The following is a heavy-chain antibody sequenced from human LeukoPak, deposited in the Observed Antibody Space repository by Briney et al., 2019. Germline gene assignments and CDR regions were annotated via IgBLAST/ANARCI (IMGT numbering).Heavy chain of an antibody. CDR2: ISGSGDIT. CDR3: AKDVSGGGFGVDY. D-gene: IGHD3-10*01. J-gene: IGHJ4*02. Sequence: GGSLRLSCAASGFTFSRYGMSWVRQAPGKGLEWVSAISGSGDITYYADSVKGRFTISRDNSKNTLYLQMNSLRAEDTAVYYCAKDVSGGGFGVDYWGQGTLVTVSS. CDR1: GFTFSRYG. V-gene: IGHV3-23*01.